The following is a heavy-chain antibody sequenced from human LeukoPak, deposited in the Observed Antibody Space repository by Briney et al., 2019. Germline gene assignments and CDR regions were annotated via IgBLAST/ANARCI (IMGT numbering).Heavy chain of an antibody. Sequence: ASVNISCKASGYSFTYYYLHWVRQAPGQGLEWMGIMNPGDDSTTYAQTFQGRVTMARDTSPSRAYMELNSLTSEDPAVYYCARESLYGYLDDYWGQGTLVTVSS. J-gene: IGHJ4*02. D-gene: IGHD5-18*01. CDR3: ARESLYGYLDDY. CDR2: MNPGDDST. CDR1: GYSFTYYY. V-gene: IGHV1-46*01.